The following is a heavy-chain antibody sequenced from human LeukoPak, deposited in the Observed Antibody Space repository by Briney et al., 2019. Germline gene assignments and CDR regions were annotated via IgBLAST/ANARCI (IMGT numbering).Heavy chain of an antibody. D-gene: IGHD3-22*01. J-gene: IGHJ4*02. V-gene: IGHV3-33*06. CDR1: GFTFSSYG. CDR3: AKEPDSSGYYYGGAVNYFDY. Sequence: GGSLRLSCAASGFTFSSYGMHWVRQAPGKGLEWVAVIWYDGSNKYYADSVKGRFTISRDNSKNTLYLQMNSLRAEDTAVYYCAKEPDSSGYYYGGAVNYFDYWGQGTLVTVSS. CDR2: IWYDGSNK.